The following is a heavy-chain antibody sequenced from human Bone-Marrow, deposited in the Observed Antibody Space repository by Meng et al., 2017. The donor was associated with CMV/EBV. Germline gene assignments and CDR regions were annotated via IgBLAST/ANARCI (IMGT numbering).Heavy chain of an antibody. CDR1: GYTFTGYY. Sequence: ASVKVSCKASGYTFTGYYMHWVRQAPGQGLEWMGWINPNSGGTNYAQKFQGRVTMTRDTSISTAYMELSRLRSDDMAVYYCARGNGVRGNWFDPWGQGTLVTVSS. CDR2: INPNSGGT. CDR3: ARGNGVRGNWFDP. J-gene: IGHJ5*02. V-gene: IGHV1-2*02. D-gene: IGHD2-8*01.